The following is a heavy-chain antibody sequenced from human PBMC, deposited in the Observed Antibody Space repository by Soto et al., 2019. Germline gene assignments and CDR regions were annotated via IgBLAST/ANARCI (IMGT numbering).Heavy chain of an antibody. J-gene: IGHJ6*02. Sequence: QLQLRESGPGLVKPSETLSLTCSVSGGSVSISTYYWAWVRQTPGKGLEWLGSILHSGSTYYNPSLKSRLTLSVDPSEDQLSPNLSSVTATDTGVYYCATLPAAMYFYGSDVWGPGTTVTVSS. CDR1: GGSVSISTYY. CDR3: ATLPAAMYFYGSDV. D-gene: IGHD2-2*01. CDR2: ILHSGST. V-gene: IGHV4-39*01.